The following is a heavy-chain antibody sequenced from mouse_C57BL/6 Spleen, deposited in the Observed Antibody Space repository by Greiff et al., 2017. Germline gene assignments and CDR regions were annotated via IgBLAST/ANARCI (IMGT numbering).Heavy chain of an antibody. J-gene: IGHJ4*01. Sequence: EVHLVESGGDLVKPGGSLKLSCAASGFTFSSYGMSWVRQTPDKRLEWVATISSGGSYTYYPDSVKGRFTISRDNAKNTLYLQMSSLKSEDTAMYYCARHDGSTLYYAMDDWGQGTSVTVSS. CDR2: ISSGGSYT. CDR1: GFTFSSYG. CDR3: ARHDGSTLYYAMDD. D-gene: IGHD2-3*01. V-gene: IGHV5-6*01.